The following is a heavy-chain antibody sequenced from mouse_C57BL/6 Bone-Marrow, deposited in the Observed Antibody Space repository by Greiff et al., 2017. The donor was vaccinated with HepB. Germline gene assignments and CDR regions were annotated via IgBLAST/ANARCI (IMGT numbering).Heavy chain of an antibody. D-gene: IGHD1-1*01. CDR2: ILPSIGRT. V-gene: IGHV15-2*01. Sequence: VKLQQSGSELRSPGSSVKLSCKDFDSEVFPIAYMCWVRQKPGHGFEWIGGILPSIGRTIYGEKFEDKATLDADTLSNTAYLELNSLTSEDSAIYYCAIYYGSSPYWYFDVWGTGTTVTVSS. J-gene: IGHJ1*03. CDR1: DSEVFPIAY. CDR3: AIYYGSSPYWYFDV.